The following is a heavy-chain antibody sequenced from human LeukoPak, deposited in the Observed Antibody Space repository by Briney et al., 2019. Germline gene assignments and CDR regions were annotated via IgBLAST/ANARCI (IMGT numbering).Heavy chain of an antibody. CDR2: ISGSGGST. V-gene: IGHV3-23*01. CDR1: GFTFSSYA. CDR3: ANTREGYCSSTSCSRWFDP. D-gene: IGHD2-2*01. J-gene: IGHJ5*02. Sequence: PGGSLRLSCAASGFTFSSYAMSWVRQAPGKGLEWVSAISGSGGSTYYADSVKGRFTISRDNSKNTLYLQMNSLRAEDTAAYYCANTREGYCSSTSCSRWFDPWGQGTLVTVSS.